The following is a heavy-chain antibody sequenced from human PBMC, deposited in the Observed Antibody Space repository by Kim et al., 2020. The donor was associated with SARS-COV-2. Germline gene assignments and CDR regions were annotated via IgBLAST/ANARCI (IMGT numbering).Heavy chain of an antibody. V-gene: IGHV3-30*03. J-gene: IGHJ6*01. D-gene: IGHD3-16*01. CDR2: ILYDGNKE. CDR1: GFTFNTYG. CDR3: ARDHSYASHHLYGMDL. Sequence: GGSLRLSCVARGFTFNTYGMHWVRQAPGKGLEWVAAILYDGNKEYYADSVMGRFTISRENSNNTLYLEMNSLRADDSSLYYCARDHSYASHHLYGMDLWG.